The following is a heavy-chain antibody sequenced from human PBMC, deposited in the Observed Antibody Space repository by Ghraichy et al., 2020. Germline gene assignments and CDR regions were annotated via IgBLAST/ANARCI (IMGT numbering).Heavy chain of an antibody. D-gene: IGHD5-18*01. CDR3: AREIGYSPESWFDP. J-gene: IGHJ5*02. Sequence: GGSLRLSCAASGFTFSSYGMHWVRQAPGKGLEWVAVIWYDGSNKYYADSVKGRFTISRDNSKNTLYLQMNSLRAEDTAVYYCAREIGYSPESWFDPWGQGTLVTVSS. V-gene: IGHV3-33*01. CDR1: GFTFSSYG. CDR2: IWYDGSNK.